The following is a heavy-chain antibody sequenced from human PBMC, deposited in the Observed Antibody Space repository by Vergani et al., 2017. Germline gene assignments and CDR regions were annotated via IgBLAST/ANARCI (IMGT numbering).Heavy chain of an antibody. CDR2: IYSGGST. CDR3: ARVNKLAKYFDY. Sequence: EVQLVESGGGLVKPGGSLRLSCAASGFTVSSNYMSWVRQAPGKGLEWVSVIYSGGSTYYADSVKGRFTISRDNSKNTLYLQMNSLRAEDTAVYYCARVNKLAKYFDYWGQGTLVTVSS. V-gene: IGHV3-66*01. D-gene: IGHD5-12*01. J-gene: IGHJ4*02. CDR1: GFTVSSNY.